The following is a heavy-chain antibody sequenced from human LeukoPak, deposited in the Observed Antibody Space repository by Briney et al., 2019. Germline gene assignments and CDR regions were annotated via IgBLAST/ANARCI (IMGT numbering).Heavy chain of an antibody. D-gene: IGHD1-26*01. J-gene: IGHJ4*02. V-gene: IGHV3-48*03. Sequence: GGSLRLSCAASGFTFSSYEMNWVRQAPGKGLEWVSYINHSVNIIYYADSVKGRFTISRDNAKNSLYLQMNSLRVEDTAVYYCASGSYYDYWGQGTLVTVSS. CDR3: ASGSYYDY. CDR2: INHSVNII. CDR1: GFTFSSYE.